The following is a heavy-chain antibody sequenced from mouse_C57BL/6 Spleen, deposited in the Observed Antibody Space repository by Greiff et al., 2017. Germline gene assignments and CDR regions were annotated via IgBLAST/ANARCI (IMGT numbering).Heavy chain of an antibody. Sequence: VKLMESGAELVRPGSSVKLSCKASGYTFTSYWMDWVKQRPGQGLEWIGNIYPSDSETHYNQKFKDKATLTVDKSSSTAYMQLSSLTSEDSAVYYCARAYGNQGYFDYWGQGTTLTVSS. CDR2: IYPSDSET. CDR1: GYTFTSYW. V-gene: IGHV1-61*01. D-gene: IGHD2-1*01. CDR3: ARAYGNQGYFDY. J-gene: IGHJ2*01.